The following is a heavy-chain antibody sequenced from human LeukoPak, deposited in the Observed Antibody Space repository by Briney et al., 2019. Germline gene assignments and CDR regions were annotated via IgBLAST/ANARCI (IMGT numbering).Heavy chain of an antibody. J-gene: IGHJ4*02. V-gene: IGHV1-69*05. D-gene: IGHD4-17*01. Sequence: SVKVSCKASGGTFSSYAISWVRQAPGQGLEWMGGIIPIFGTANYAQKFQGRVTITTNESTSTAYMELSSLRSEDTAVYYCARGDYGDYYFDYWGQGTLVTVSS. CDR2: IIPIFGTA. CDR1: GGTFSSYA. CDR3: ARGDYGDYYFDY.